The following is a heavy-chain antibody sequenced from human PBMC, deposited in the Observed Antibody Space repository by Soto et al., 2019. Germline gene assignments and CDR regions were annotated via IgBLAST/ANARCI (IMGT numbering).Heavy chain of an antibody. CDR2: MYSSTTGGST. J-gene: IGHJ4*02. Sequence: EGQLVETGGGLMQPGGSVRLSCAASGFIISSNSISWVRQAPGKGLEWVAMMYSSTTGGSTYYADSVRGRFTISRDNSKNTLYLQMISLRAGDSGVYYCARLPTSSAYDGDYWGQGTLVTVSS. CDR1: GFIISSNS. CDR3: ARLPTSSAYDGDY. D-gene: IGHD5-12*01. V-gene: IGHV3-53*02.